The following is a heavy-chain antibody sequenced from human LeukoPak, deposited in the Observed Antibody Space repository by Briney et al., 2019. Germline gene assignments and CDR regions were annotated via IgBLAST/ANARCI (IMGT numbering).Heavy chain of an antibody. V-gene: IGHV1-2*02. CDR1: GYSFTDKY. Sequence: ASVKVSCKASGYSFTDKYMHWVRQAPGQGLEWMGWINPNSGGTNYAQKFQGRVTMTTDTSMSTAYMELSRLTSDDTAVYYCARDRCSSTSCYLDYWGQGTLVTVSS. CDR2: INPNSGGT. D-gene: IGHD2-2*01. J-gene: IGHJ4*02. CDR3: ARDRCSSTSCYLDY.